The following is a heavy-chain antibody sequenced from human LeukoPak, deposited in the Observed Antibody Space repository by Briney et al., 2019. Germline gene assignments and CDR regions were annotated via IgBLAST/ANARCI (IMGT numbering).Heavy chain of an antibody. CDR2: ISGTGGST. CDR3: AKAGSNWGYFDY. D-gene: IGHD7-27*01. Sequence: GGSLRLSCAASGFTFSDYWMHWVREAPGKGLEWVSAISGTGGSTHYADSVKGRFTISRDNSKNTLYLQMNSLRAEDTAVYYCAKAGSNWGYFDYWGQGTLVTVSS. CDR1: GFTFSDYW. V-gene: IGHV3-23*01. J-gene: IGHJ4*02.